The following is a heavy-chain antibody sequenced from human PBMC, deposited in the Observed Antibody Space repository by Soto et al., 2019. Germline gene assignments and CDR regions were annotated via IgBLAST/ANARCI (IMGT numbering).Heavy chain of an antibody. CDR2: ISASSSSI. CDR1: GFTYSNYA. CDR3: TRDFTWSEVY. Sequence: GGSLRLSGAASGFTYSNYAMNWVRQAPEKGLEWVAYISASSSSIYYADSVKGRFTISRDNAKNSLYLQMNSLRDEDTAVYYCTRDFTWSEVYWGQGAQVTVSS. J-gene: IGHJ4*02. V-gene: IGHV3-48*02. D-gene: IGHD3-3*01.